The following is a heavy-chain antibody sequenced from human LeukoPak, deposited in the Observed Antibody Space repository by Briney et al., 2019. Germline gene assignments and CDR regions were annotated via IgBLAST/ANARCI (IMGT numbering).Heavy chain of an antibody. Sequence: GGSLRLSCAASGFTFSSYEMNWVRQAPGEGLEWVSCISSSGSTIYYADSVKGRFTISRDNAKNSLYLQMNSLRAEDTAVYYCARAGSDCSGGSCYQDYWGQGTLVTVSS. CDR3: ARAGSDCSGGSCYQDY. V-gene: IGHV3-48*03. J-gene: IGHJ4*02. CDR2: ISSSGSTI. CDR1: GFTFSSYE. D-gene: IGHD2-15*01.